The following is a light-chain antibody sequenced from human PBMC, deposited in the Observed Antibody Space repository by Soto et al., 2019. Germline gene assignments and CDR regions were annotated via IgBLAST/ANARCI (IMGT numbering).Light chain of an antibody. J-gene: IGLJ3*02. CDR2: YNN. V-gene: IGLV1-51*01. CDR3: GTWDSRLSAWV. Sequence: QSALTQPPSVSAAPGPKVTISCSGSSSNIGNNYVSWYQQLLGTAPKLLIDYNNKRPSGIPDRFSGSKSGTSATLGITGLLTGEEADYYCGTWDSRLSAWVFGGGTKLTVL. CDR1: SSNIGNNY.